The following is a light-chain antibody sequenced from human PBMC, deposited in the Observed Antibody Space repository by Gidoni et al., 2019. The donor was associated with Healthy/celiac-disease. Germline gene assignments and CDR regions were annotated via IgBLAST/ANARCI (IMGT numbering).Light chain of an antibody. CDR2: DAS. V-gene: IGKV1-33*01. CDR1: QDISNY. J-gene: IGKJ2*01. Sequence: DIQITLSPPSLAASVADRVTITCQARQDISNYLNWYQQKPGKAPKLLIYDASNLETGGPSRISGSGSGTDFTITISSLQHEDIATYYCQQYDNLPHTFGQGTKLEIK. CDR3: QQYDNLPHT.